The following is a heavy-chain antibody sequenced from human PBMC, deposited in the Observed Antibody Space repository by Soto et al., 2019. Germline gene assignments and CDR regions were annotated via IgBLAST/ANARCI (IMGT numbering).Heavy chain of an antibody. V-gene: IGHV4-59*01. Sequence: SETLSLTCTVSGGSISSYYWSWIRQPPGKGLEWIGYIYYSGSTNYNPSLKSRVTISVDTSKNQFSLKLSSVTAADTAVYYCARDLYGSGPFFDYWGQGTLVTSPQ. J-gene: IGHJ4*02. CDR2: IYYSGST. D-gene: IGHD3-10*01. CDR1: GGSISSYY. CDR3: ARDLYGSGPFFDY.